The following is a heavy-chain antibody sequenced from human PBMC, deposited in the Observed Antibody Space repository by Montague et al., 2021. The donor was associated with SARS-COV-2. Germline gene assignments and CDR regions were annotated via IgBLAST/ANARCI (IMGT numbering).Heavy chain of an antibody. V-gene: IGHV3-30-3*01. CDR1: GFPFSNYA. Sequence: SRSLSCAASGFPFSNYAMHWVRQAPGKGLEWVAVISYDGSNKYYADSVKGRFTISRDNSKNTLYLQMNSLRAEDTAVYYCARDGWSTVVVVAATPGFDYWGQGTLVTVSS. CDR2: ISYDGSNK. J-gene: IGHJ4*02. CDR3: ARDGWSTVVVVAATPGFDY. D-gene: IGHD2-15*01.